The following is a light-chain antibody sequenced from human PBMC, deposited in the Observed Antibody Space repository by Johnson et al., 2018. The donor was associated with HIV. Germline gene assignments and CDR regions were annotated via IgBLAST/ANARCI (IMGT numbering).Light chain of an antibody. V-gene: IGLV1-51*02. Sequence: QSLLTQPPSVSAAPGQKVTISCSGSSSTIGNNYVSWYQVLPGTAPKLLIYKNDKRPSGLPDRFSGSKSGTSATLGITGLQTGDEADYYCGTWDTSLTKGGVFGTGPKVTVL. J-gene: IGLJ1*01. CDR2: KND. CDR3: GTWDTSLTKGGV. CDR1: SSTIGNNY.